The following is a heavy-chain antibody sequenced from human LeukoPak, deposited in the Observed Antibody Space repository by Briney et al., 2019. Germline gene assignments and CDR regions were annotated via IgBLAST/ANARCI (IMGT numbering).Heavy chain of an antibody. CDR1: GYTFTGYY. V-gene: IGHV1-8*02. CDR3: ARGQGNPRLYGYPY. CDR2: MNPNSGNT. D-gene: IGHD5-18*01. Sequence: ASVKVSCKASGYTFTGYYMHWVRQATGQGLEWMGWMNPNSGNTGYAQKFQGRVTMTRNTSISTAYMELSSLRSEDTAVYYCARGQGNPRLYGYPYWGQGTLVTVSS. J-gene: IGHJ4*02.